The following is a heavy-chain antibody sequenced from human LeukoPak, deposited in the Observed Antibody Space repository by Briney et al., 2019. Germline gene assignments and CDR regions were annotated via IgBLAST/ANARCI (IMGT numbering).Heavy chain of an antibody. CDR2: IYYSGST. V-gene: IGHV4-31*03. CDR1: GGSISSGGYY. Sequence: SQTLSLTCTVSGGSISSGGYYWSWIRQHPGKGLEWIGYIYYSGSTYYNPSLKSRVTISVDTSKNQFSLKLSSVTAADTAVYYCAKERYYGDYGNWFDPWGQGTLVTVSS. J-gene: IGHJ5*02. CDR3: AKERYYGDYGNWFDP. D-gene: IGHD4-17*01.